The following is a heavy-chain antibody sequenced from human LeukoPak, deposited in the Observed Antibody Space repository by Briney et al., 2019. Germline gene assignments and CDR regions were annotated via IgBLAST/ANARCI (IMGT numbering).Heavy chain of an antibody. V-gene: IGHV4-61*08. D-gene: IGHD1-26*01. J-gene: IGHJ5*02. CDR1: GGSISSGGYY. CDR2: IYYSGST. Sequence: PSQTLSLTCTVSGGSISSGGYYWSWIRQPPGKGLEWIGYIYYSGSTNYNPSLKSRVTISVDTSKNQFSLKLSSVTAADTAVYYCARGGVGANWFDPWGQGTLVTVSS. CDR3: ARGGVGANWFDP.